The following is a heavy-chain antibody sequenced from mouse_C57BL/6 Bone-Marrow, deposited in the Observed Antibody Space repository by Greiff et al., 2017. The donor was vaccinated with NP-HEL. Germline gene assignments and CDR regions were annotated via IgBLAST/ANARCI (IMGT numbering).Heavy chain of an antibody. Sequence: QVQLKESGAELVKPGASVKLSCKASGYTFTSYWMHWVKQRPGQGLEWIGMIHPNSGSTNYNEKFKSKATLTVDKSSSTAYMQLSSLTSEDSAVYYCARSTDGYFSYYFDYWGQGTTLTVSS. CDR1: GYTFTSYW. CDR2: IHPNSGST. CDR3: ARSTDGYFSYYFDY. V-gene: IGHV1-64*01. D-gene: IGHD2-3*01. J-gene: IGHJ2*01.